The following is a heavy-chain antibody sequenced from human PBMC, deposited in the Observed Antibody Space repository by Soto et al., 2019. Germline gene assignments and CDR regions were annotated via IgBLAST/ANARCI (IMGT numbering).Heavy chain of an antibody. CDR1: GFTFSIYA. V-gene: IGHV3-23*01. CDR3: ATDRRELLLWYFDL. Sequence: EVQLLESGGGLVQPGESLRLSCAASGFTFSIYAMMWVRQPPGKGQEWVAGMTGSGGDIRYADSVKGRFTISKDNCKNTLYLQMNSLRAEDTAVYYCATDRRELLLWYFDLWGRGTLVTVSS. CDR2: MTGSGGDI. D-gene: IGHD1-26*01. J-gene: IGHJ2*01.